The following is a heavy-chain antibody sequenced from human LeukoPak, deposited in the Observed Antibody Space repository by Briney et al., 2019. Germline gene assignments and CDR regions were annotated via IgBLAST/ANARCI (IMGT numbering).Heavy chain of an antibody. Sequence: SSVKVSCKASGGTFSSYAISWVRQAPGQGLEWMGWINPYNGNTNYAQNLQGRVTMTTDTSTSTAYMELRSLRSDDTAVYYCARNNNYYDSSGYSFVFDYWGQGTLVTVSS. J-gene: IGHJ4*02. CDR3: ARNNNYYDSSGYSFVFDY. D-gene: IGHD3-22*01. CDR1: GGTFSSYA. CDR2: INPYNGNT. V-gene: IGHV1-18*01.